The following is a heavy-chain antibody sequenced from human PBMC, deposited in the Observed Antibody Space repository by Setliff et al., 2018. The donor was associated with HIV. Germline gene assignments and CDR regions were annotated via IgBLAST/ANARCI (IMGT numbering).Heavy chain of an antibody. Sequence: PSETLSLTCSVSGGSISSRSYYWSWIRQPAGKGLEWIGHIHTGGDTDYSPSLSSRVTISIDTSKKQFSLKLSSVTAADTAMYYCARRESYYDILTGPAFDAFDIWGQGTMVT. D-gene: IGHD3-9*01. CDR2: IHTGGDT. J-gene: IGHJ3*02. CDR1: GGSISSRSYY. CDR3: ARRESYYDILTGPAFDAFDI. V-gene: IGHV4-61*09.